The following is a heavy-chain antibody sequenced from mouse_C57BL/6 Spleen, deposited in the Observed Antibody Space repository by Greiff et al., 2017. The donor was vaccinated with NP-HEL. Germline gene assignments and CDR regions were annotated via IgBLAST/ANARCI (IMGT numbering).Heavy chain of an antibody. CDR1: GYTFTDYY. J-gene: IGHJ1*03. V-gene: IGHV1-75*01. CDR2: LFPGSGST. Sequence: QVQLKESGPELVKPGASVKISCKASGYTFTDYYINWVKQRPGQGLEWIGWLFPGSGSTYYNEKFKGKATLTVDKSSSTAYMLLSSLTSEDSAVYFCARGGYSSSYGYFDVWGTGTTVTVSS. D-gene: IGHD1-1*01. CDR3: ARGGYSSSYGYFDV.